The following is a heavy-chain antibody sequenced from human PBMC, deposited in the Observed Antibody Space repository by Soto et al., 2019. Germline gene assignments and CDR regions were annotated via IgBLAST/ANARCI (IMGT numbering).Heavy chain of an antibody. CDR2: IYYSGST. CDR3: ARGEVKRCFDP. J-gene: IGHJ5*02. D-gene: IGHD1-26*01. CDR1: GGSISSYY. V-gene: IGHV4-59*01. Sequence: SETLSLTCTVSGGSISSYYWSWIRQPPGKGLEWIGYIYYSGSTNYNPSLKSRVTISVDTSKNQFSLKLSSVTAADTAVYYCARGEVKRCFDPWGQGTLVTVSS.